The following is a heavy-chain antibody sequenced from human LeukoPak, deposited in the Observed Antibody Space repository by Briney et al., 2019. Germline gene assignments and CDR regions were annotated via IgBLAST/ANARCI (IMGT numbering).Heavy chain of an antibody. V-gene: IGHV3-23*01. J-gene: IGHJ4*02. CDR1: GGTFSSYA. Sequence: ASVKVSCKASGGTFSSYAMSWVRQAPGKGLEWVSAISGSGGSTYYADSVKGRFTISRDNSKNTLYLQMNSLRAEDTAVYYCAKGPAAATPFDYWGQGTLVTVSS. D-gene: IGHD6-13*01. CDR3: AKGPAAATPFDY. CDR2: ISGSGGST.